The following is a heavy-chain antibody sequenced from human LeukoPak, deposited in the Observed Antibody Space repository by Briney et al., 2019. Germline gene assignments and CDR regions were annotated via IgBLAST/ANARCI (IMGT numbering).Heavy chain of an antibody. V-gene: IGHV1-2*06. D-gene: IGHD2-15*01. CDR2: INPNSGGT. CDR3: ARDLYCSGGSCRNWFDP. Sequence: ASVKVSCKASGYTFTSYYMHWVRQAPGQGLEWMGRINPNSGGTNYAQKFQGRVTMTRDTSISTAYMELSRLRSDDTAVYYCARDLYCSGGSCRNWFDPWGQGTLVTVSS. CDR1: GYTFTSYY. J-gene: IGHJ5*02.